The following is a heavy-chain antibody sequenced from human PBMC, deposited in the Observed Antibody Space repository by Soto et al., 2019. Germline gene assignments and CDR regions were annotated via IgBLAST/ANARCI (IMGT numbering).Heavy chain of an antibody. CDR3: FDY. D-gene: IGHD1-26*01. J-gene: IGHJ4*02. V-gene: IGHV4-61*01. CDR2: IYYRGYT. CDR1: GGSVSSGSYY. Sequence: SETLSLTCTVSGGSVSSGSYYWSWVRQPPGKGLECIGSIYYRGYTNYNSDNTLYLQMNSLRPEDTALYFCATEDIGSHWGLLEFDYWGQGTPVTVSS.